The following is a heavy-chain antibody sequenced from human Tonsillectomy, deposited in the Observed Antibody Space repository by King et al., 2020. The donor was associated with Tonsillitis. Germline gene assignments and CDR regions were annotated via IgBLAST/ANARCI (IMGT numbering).Heavy chain of an antibody. CDR2: ISNTNNYT. D-gene: IGHD3-10*01. V-gene: IGHV3-11*05. CDR3: AREVTYGSGSDAFDI. CDR1: GFTFSDYY. Sequence: VQLVESGGGLVKPGGSLRLSCAASGFTFSDYYMSWIRQAPGKGLEWVSYISNTNNYTAYADPVEGRFTISRDNGKKSLYLQMHSLRAEDTALYYCAREVTYGSGSDAFDIWGQGTMVTVSS. J-gene: IGHJ3*02.